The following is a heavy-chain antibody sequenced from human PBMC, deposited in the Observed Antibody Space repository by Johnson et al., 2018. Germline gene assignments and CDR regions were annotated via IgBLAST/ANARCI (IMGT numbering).Heavy chain of an antibody. CDR3: AKGRWAVAGTHVPYFYYGMDV. D-gene: IGHD6-19*01. Sequence: EVQLVESRGVLVQPGGSLRLSCAASGFTFSSYAMSWVRQAPGKGLEWVSGISGSGGSTYYADSVKGRFTISRDNSKNTLYLQMNSLRAEDTAVYYCAKGRWAVAGTHVPYFYYGMDVWGQGTTVTVSS. CDR1: GFTFSSYA. J-gene: IGHJ6*02. CDR2: ISGSGGST. V-gene: IGHV3-23*04.